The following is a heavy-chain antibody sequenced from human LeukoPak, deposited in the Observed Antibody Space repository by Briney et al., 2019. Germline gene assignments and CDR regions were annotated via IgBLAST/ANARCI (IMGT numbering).Heavy chain of an antibody. CDR3: AKVLGYYDSSGYYQEGGFDY. J-gene: IGHJ4*02. CDR2: ISGDGGST. CDR1: GFTFGDYA. Sequence: PGGSLRLSCAASGFTFGDYAMHWVRQAPGKGLNWVSLISGDGGSTYYADSVKGRFIISRDNSKNSLYLQMNSLRTEDTALYYCAKVLGYYDSSGYYQEGGFDYWGQGTLVTVSS. D-gene: IGHD3-22*01. V-gene: IGHV3-43*02.